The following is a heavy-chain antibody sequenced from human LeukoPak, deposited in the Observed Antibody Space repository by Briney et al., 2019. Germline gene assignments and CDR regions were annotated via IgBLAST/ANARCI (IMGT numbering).Heavy chain of an antibody. D-gene: IGHD6-19*01. V-gene: IGHV3-30*18. CDR1: GFTFSNYG. CDR3: AKEQGLATYYYNGMDV. J-gene: IGHJ6*02. Sequence: PGGSLRLSCAASGFTFSNYGMHWVRQAPGKGLEWVAVISYEGSKKYYADSVKGRFTISRDNSKNTLYVQMNSLRAEDTAVYYCAKEQGLATYYYNGMDVWGQGTTGTVPS. CDR2: ISYEGSKK.